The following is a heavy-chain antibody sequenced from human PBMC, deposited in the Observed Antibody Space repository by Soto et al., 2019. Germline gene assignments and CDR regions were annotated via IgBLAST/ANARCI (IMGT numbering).Heavy chain of an antibody. Sequence: ASVKVSCKASGYTFTSYDINWVRQATGQGLDWMGWISTYNGNTKYAERLQGRVTMTTDTTTSTAYMELRSLRSEDTAVYYCARGKGNYDILTGYYDIYFDYWGQGTLVTVSS. D-gene: IGHD3-9*01. J-gene: IGHJ4*02. V-gene: IGHV1-18*01. CDR3: ARGKGNYDILTGYYDIYFDY. CDR2: ISTYNGNT. CDR1: GYTFTSYD.